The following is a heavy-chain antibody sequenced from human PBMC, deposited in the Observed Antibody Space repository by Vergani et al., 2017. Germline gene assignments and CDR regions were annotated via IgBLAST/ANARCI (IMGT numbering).Heavy chain of an antibody. CDR1: GFTFSDYY. Sequence: QVQLVESGGGLVKPGGSLRLSCAASGFTFSDYYMSWIRQAPGKGLEWVSYISSSGSTIYYADSSTGRFTISRDNAKNSLYLQMNSLRAEDTAVYYCARPSYQLRSVPVWIDPGGQGTLVTVSS. J-gene: IGHJ5*02. V-gene: IGHV3-11*01. D-gene: IGHD2-2*01. CDR3: ARPSYQLRSVPVWIDP. CDR2: ISSSGSTI.